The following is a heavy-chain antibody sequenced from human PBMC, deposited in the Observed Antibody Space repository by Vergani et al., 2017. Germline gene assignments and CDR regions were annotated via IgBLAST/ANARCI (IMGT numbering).Heavy chain of an antibody. V-gene: IGHV3-30*02. Sequence: QVQLGEPGGGVIQRGGSLSLPCATSGSTLSNYDMQWIRQGPGKGLEVVAFIRFDGSNKHYADSVKGRFTLSRDFSKTTLYLQMNSLRTDDTATYYCAKHFRGWGIDYWGQGTQVIVSS. D-gene: IGHD3-16*01. CDR1: GSTLSNYD. J-gene: IGHJ4*02. CDR3: AKHFRGWGIDY. CDR2: IRFDGSNK.